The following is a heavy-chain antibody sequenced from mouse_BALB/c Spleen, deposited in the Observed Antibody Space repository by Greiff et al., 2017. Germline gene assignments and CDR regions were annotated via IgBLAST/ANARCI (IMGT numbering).Heavy chain of an antibody. J-gene: IGHJ2*01. CDR1: GYTFTSYV. Sequence: VQLQQSGPELVQPGASVKMSCKASGYTFTSYVMHWVKQKPGQGLEWIGYINPYNDGTKYNEKFKGKATLTSDKSSSTAYMELSSLTSEDSAVYYCARGSLYYGSLYFDYWGQGTTLTVSS. CDR3: ARGSLYYGSLYFDY. D-gene: IGHD2-1*01. CDR2: INPYNDGT. V-gene: IGHV1-14*01.